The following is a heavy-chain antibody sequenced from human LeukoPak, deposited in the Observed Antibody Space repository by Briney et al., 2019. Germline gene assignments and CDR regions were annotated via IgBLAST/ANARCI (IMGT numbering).Heavy chain of an antibody. CDR3: ARDSYYYDSSGYSRFDY. D-gene: IGHD3-22*01. CDR2: IYYSGST. CDR1: GGSISSYY. J-gene: IGHJ4*02. Sequence: SETLSLTCTVSGGSISSYYWSWIRQPPGKGLEWIGYIYYSGSTNYNPSLKSRVTMSVDTSKNQFSLKLSSVTAADTAVYFCARDSYYYDSSGYSRFDYWGQGTLATVSS. V-gene: IGHV4-59*12.